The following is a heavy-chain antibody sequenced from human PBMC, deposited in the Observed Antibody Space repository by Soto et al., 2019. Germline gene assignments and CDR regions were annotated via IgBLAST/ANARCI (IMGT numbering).Heavy chain of an antibody. D-gene: IGHD4-17*01. CDR3: ARHGVDYGDYASYYYYGMDV. CDR1: GGSISSSTYY. V-gene: IGHV4-39*01. Sequence: QLQLQESGPGLVKPSETLSITCTVSGGSISSSTYYWGWIRQPPGKGLEWIGMIYYNGSAYYNPSLKSRVTISIDTSKNQFSLRLSSVTAADTAVYYCARHGVDYGDYASYYYYGMDVWGRGTTVTVSS. J-gene: IGHJ6*02. CDR2: IYYNGSA.